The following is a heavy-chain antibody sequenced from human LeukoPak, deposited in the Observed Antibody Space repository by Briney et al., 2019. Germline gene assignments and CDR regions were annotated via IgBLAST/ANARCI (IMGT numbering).Heavy chain of an antibody. CDR2: IPHSGST. CDR1: GYSISSPYY. V-gene: IGHV4-38-2*02. CDR3: ARVNAPVATFDY. Sequence: SDTLSLTCTVSGYSISSPYYGAWIRHPPGKGLEWIAPIPHSGSTHYPPPLESRLTIALDTSKNHFSLRLSSVAAADTAFCYCARVNAPVATFDYWGLGTLVAVSS. J-gene: IGHJ4*02. D-gene: IGHD1-1*01.